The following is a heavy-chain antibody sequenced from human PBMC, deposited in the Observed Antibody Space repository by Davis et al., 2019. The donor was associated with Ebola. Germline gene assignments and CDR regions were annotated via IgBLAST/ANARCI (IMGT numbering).Heavy chain of an antibody. CDR1: GGSISSGSYY. Sequence: PSETLSLTCTVSGGSISSGSYYWSWIRQPAGKGLEWIGHIYTSGSTNYNPSLKSRVTISVDTSKNQFSLKLSSVTAADTAVYYCARGLDCSGGSCYGGWFDPWGQGTLVTVSS. CDR2: IYTSGST. D-gene: IGHD2-15*01. V-gene: IGHV4-61*09. J-gene: IGHJ5*02. CDR3: ARGLDCSGGSCYGGWFDP.